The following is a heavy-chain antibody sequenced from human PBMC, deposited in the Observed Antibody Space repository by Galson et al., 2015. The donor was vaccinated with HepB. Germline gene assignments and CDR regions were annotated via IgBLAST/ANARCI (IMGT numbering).Heavy chain of an antibody. CDR2: ISYDGSNK. CDR1: GFTFSSYG. V-gene: IGHV3-30*18. J-gene: IGHJ3*02. CDR3: AKEHRRLAVVPAGSAFDI. Sequence: SLRLSCAASGFTFSSYGMHWVRQAPGKGLEWVAVISYDGSNKYYADSVKGRFTISRDNSKNTLYLQMNSLRAEDTAVYYCAKEHRRLAVVPAGSAFDIWGQGTMVTVSS. D-gene: IGHD2-2*01.